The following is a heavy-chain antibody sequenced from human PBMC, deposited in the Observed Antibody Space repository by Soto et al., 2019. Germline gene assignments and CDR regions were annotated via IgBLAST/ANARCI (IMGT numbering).Heavy chain of an antibody. CDR1: GFTFSSYS. Sequence: EVQLVESGGGLVQPGGSLRLSCAASGFTFSSYSMNWVRQAPGKGLEWVSYISSSSSTIYYADSVKGRFTISRDDAKNSLYLQMNSLRDEDTAVYYCAREAHYINWFDPWGQGTLVTVSS. V-gene: IGHV3-48*02. CDR3: AREAHYINWFDP. J-gene: IGHJ5*02. D-gene: IGHD4-4*01. CDR2: ISSSSSTI.